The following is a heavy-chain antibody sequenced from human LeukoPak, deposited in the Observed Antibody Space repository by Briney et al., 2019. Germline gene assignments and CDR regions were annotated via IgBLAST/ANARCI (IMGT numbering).Heavy chain of an antibody. D-gene: IGHD6-19*01. V-gene: IGHV3-23*01. Sequence: GGSLRLSCAASGFTFSSYAMNWVRQAPGKGLEWVAAISNSGDTTFYADSVKGRFTISRDNSKNTLYLQMNSLRAEDTAVYYCARDGGLPIAVAGTSGDYFDYWGQGTLVTVSS. CDR1: GFTFSSYA. CDR3: ARDGGLPIAVAGTSGDYFDY. J-gene: IGHJ4*02. CDR2: ISNSGDTT.